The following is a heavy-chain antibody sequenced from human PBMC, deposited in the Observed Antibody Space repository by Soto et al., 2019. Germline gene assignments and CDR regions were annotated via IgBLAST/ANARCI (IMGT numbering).Heavy chain of an antibody. CDR1: GGSVSSGDYY. CDR2: MYSSGRT. D-gene: IGHD1-1*01. Sequence: QLHLQESGPGLVKPSETLSLTCTVSGGSVSSGDYYWGWIRQPPGKGLEWIGGMYSSGRTHNLKTRVTMSGDTAKNASPLLLSSVTAADTAVYYCATYGITIWGQGILVTVSS. CDR3: ATYGITI. V-gene: IGHV4-39*01. J-gene: IGHJ4*02.